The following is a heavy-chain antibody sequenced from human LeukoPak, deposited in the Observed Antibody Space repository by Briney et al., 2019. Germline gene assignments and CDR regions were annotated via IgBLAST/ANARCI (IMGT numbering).Heavy chain of an antibody. CDR2: ISAYNGNT. J-gene: IGHJ4*02. CDR1: GYTFTSYG. CDR3: AREVIHDSSGYYGY. Sequence: ASVKVSCKASGYTFTSYGVSWVRQAPGQGLEWMGWISAYNGNTNYAQKLQGRVTMTTDTSTSTAYMELRSLRSDDTAVYYCAREVIHDSSGYYGYWGQGTLVTVSS. D-gene: IGHD3-22*01. V-gene: IGHV1-18*01.